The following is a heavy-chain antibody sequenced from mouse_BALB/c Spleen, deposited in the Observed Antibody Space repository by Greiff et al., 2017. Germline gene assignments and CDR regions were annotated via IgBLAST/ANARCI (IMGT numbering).Heavy chain of an antibody. Sequence: EVQLVESGGGLVQPGGSLKLSCAASGFTFSSYTMSWVRQTPEKRLEWVAYISNGGGSTYYPDTVKGRFTISRDNAKNTLYLQMSSLKSEDTAMYYCASSQLTNFYAMEYGGQGASVTVSS. CDR1: GFTFSSYT. V-gene: IGHV5-12-2*01. D-gene: IGHD1-3*01. CDR3: ASSQLTNFYAMEY. CDR2: ISNGGGST. J-gene: IGHJ4*01.